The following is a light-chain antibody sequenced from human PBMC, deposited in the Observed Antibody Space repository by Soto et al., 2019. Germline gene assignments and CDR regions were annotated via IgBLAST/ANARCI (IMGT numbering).Light chain of an antibody. V-gene: IGLV7-46*01. CDR1: TGAVTSGHY. J-gene: IGLJ2*01. CDR2: DTS. CDR3: LLSYSGAQVV. Sequence: QAVVTQEPSLTVSPGGTVTLTCGSSTGAVTSGHYPYWFQQKPGQAPRTLIYDTSNKHSWTPARFSGSLLGGKAALTLSGAQPEDEAGYYCLLSYSGAQVVFGGGTKLTVL.